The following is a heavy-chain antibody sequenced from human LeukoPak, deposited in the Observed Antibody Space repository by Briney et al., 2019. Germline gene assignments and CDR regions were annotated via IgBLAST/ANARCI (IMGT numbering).Heavy chain of an antibody. CDR2: ISGGSRTI. J-gene: IGHJ4*02. CDR3: ARAGQSDY. Sequence: GGSLRLSCAASGFTFSSYSMNWVRQAPGKGLEWVSSISGGSRTINYADSVKGRFTTSRDNAKNSLFLQVNSLRAEDTAVYYCARAGQSDYWGQGTLVTVSS. CDR1: GFTFSSYS. V-gene: IGHV3-48*04.